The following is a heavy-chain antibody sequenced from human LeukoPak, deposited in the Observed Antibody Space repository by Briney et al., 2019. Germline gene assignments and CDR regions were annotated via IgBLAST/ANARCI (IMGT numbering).Heavy chain of an antibody. CDR2: IYHSGST. CDR3: ARLRRVGATPFDY. D-gene: IGHD1-26*01. CDR1: GYSISSGYY. V-gene: IGHV4-38-2*02. J-gene: IGHJ4*02. Sequence: SETLSLTCTVSGYSISSGYYWGWIRQPPGKGLEWIGSIYHSGSTYYNPSLKSRVTISVDTSKNQFSLKLSSVTAADTAVYYCARLRRVGATPFDYWGQGTLVTVSS.